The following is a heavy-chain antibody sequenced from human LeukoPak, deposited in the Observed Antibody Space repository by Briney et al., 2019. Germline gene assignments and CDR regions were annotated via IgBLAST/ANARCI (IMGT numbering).Heavy chain of an antibody. CDR1: GFTFSSYA. Sequence: GGSLRLSCAASGFTFSSYAMSWVRQAPGKGLEWVSAISGSGGSTYYADSVKGRFTISRDNSKNTLYLQMNSLRAEDTAVYYCAKDLKSMPAAAILDYWGQGTLVTVSS. D-gene: IGHD2-2*02. CDR2: ISGSGGST. CDR3: AKDLKSMPAAAILDY. J-gene: IGHJ4*02. V-gene: IGHV3-23*01.